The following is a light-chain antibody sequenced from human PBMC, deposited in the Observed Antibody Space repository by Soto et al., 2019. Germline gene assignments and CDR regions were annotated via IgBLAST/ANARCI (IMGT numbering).Light chain of an antibody. V-gene: IGLV1-40*01. Sequence: HSALTQPPSVSGAPGQRVTLSCTGNSSNLGAGYDVHWYQQLPGAAPKLVIFGNRNRPSGVPERFSGSKSGTSASLAITGLQAEDEADYYCQAYDYSLTAPVFGGGTKLTVL. CDR3: QAYDYSLTAPV. J-gene: IGLJ3*02. CDR2: GNR. CDR1: SSNLGAGYD.